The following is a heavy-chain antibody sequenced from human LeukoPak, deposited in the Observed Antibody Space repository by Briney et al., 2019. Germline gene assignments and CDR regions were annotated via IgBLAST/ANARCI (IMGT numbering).Heavy chain of an antibody. J-gene: IGHJ6*03. D-gene: IGHD3-10*01. CDR2: INHSGST. CDR1: GGSISSYY. Sequence: PSETLSLTCTVSGGSISSYYWSWIRQPPGKGLEWIGEINHSGSTNYNPSLKSRVTISVDTSKNQFSLKLSSVIAADTAVYYCARRAITMVRGVIIGYYYYYYMDVWGKGTTVTISS. CDR3: ARRAITMVRGVIIGYYYYYYMDV. V-gene: IGHV4-34*01.